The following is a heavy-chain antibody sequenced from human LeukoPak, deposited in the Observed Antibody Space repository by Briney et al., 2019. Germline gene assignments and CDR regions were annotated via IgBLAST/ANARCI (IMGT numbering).Heavy chain of an antibody. J-gene: IGHJ4*02. CDR1: GYTFTNYD. V-gene: IGHV1-8*01. D-gene: IGHD1-1*01. Sequence: ASVKVSCKASGYTFTNYDIKWVRQATGQGLEWMGWMNPKSGNTGYAQKFKGRVTMPTDTSASTGYMELGSLRSDDTAVYYCARDLRLDPHTFDYWGQGTLVTVSS. CDR3: ARDLRLDPHTFDY. CDR2: MNPKSGNT.